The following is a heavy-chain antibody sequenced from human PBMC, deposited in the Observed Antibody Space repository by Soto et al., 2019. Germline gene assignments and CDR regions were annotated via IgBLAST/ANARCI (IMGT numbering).Heavy chain of an antibody. Sequence: SETLSLTCAVYGGSFSGYYWSWIRQPPGKGLEWIGEINHSGSTNYNPSLKSRVTISVDTSKNQFSLKLSSVTAADTAVYYCARVSAVAGTSGRFFDYWGQGTLVTVSS. CDR2: INHSGST. J-gene: IGHJ4*02. D-gene: IGHD6-19*01. V-gene: IGHV4-34*01. CDR1: GGSFSGYY. CDR3: ARVSAVAGTSGRFFDY.